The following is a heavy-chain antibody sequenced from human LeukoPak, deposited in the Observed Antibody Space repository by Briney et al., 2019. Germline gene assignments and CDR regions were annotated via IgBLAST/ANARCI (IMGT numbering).Heavy chain of an antibody. CDR3: ARELGATTYYYDSSGYYPHYFDY. V-gene: IGHV4-31*03. Sequence: SETLSLTCTVSGGSISSGGYYWSWIRQHPGKGLEWIGYIYYSGSTYYNPSLKSRVTISVDTSKNQFSLKLSSVTAADTAVYYCARELGATTYYYDSSGYYPHYFDYWGQGTLVTVSS. J-gene: IGHJ4*02. D-gene: IGHD3-22*01. CDR2: IYYSGST. CDR1: GGSISSGGYY.